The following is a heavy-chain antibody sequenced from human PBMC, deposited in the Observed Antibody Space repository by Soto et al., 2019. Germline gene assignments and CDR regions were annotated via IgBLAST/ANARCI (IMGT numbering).Heavy chain of an antibody. D-gene: IGHD6-13*01. CDR3: ARERSAAGTGWFDP. CDR2: MNPNSGNT. V-gene: IGHV1-8*01. CDR1: GYTFTSYD. J-gene: IGHJ5*02. Sequence: QVQLVQSGAEVKKPGASVKISCKASGYTFTSYDINWVRQATGQGLEWMGWMNPNSGNTGYAQKFQGRVTMTRNTSISTAYMELSSLRSENTAVYYCARERSAAGTGWFDPWGQGTLVTVSS.